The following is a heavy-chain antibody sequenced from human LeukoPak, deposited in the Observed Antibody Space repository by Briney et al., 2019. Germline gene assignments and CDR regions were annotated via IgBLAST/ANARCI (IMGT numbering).Heavy chain of an antibody. V-gene: IGHV1-69*13. CDR2: IIPIFGTA. D-gene: IGHD3-3*01. CDR1: GGTFSSYA. J-gene: IGHJ4*02. CDR3: ARERLDYDFWSGYPGLADY. Sequence: SVKVSCKASGGTFSSYAISWVRQAPGQGLEWMGGIIPIFGTANYAQKFQGRVTITADESTSTAYMELNSLRSEDTAVYYCARERLDYDFWSGYPGLADYWGQGTLVTVSS.